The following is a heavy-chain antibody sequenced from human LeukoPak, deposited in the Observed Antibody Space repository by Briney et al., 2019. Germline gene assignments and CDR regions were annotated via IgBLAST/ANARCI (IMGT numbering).Heavy chain of an antibody. CDR3: AREGADVVVPAAIALRGMDV. V-gene: IGHV5-10-1*01. D-gene: IGHD2-2*01. CDR2: IDPSESYT. Sequence: GEARKISCKGSGCGFTTYWISWGRRMPGKGRGWGGRIDPSESYTNYSPSFQGHVTISADKSISTAYLQWSSLKASDTAMYYCAREGADVVVPAAIALRGMDVWGKGTTVTVSS. CDR1: GCGFTTYW. J-gene: IGHJ6*04.